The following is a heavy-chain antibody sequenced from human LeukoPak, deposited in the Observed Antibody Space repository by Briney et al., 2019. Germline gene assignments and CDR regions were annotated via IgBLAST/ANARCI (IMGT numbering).Heavy chain of an antibody. Sequence: ASVKVSCKASGYTFTGYYMHWVRQAPGQGLEWMGWINPNSGGTNYAQKLQGRVTMTTDTSTSTAYMELRSLRSDDTAVYYCARDREWELLGYYYYMDVWGKGTTVTVSS. J-gene: IGHJ6*03. CDR2: INPNSGGT. D-gene: IGHD1-26*01. V-gene: IGHV1-2*02. CDR3: ARDREWELLGYYYYMDV. CDR1: GYTFTGYY.